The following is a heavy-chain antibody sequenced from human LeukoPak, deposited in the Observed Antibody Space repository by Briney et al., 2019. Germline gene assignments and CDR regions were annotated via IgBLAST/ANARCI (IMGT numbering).Heavy chain of an antibody. D-gene: IGHD5-24*01. CDR2: ISGSGDST. Sequence: GGSLRLSCAASGFTFSSYAMSWVRQAPGKGLEWVSAISGSGDSTYYADSAKGRFTISRDNSKNTLYLQMNSLRAEDTAVYYCAKDRDGYKSGDFDYWGQGTLVTISS. CDR1: GFTFSSYA. CDR3: AKDRDGYKSGDFDY. J-gene: IGHJ4*02. V-gene: IGHV3-23*01.